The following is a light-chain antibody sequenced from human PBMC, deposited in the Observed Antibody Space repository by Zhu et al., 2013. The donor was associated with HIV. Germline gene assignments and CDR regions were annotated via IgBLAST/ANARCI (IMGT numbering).Light chain of an antibody. CDR1: SSDVGGYNY. V-gene: IGLV2-14*01. CDR2: DVS. J-gene: IGLJ2*01. CDR3: SSYTTSTSLV. Sequence: QSALTQPASVSGSPGQSITISCTGTSSDVGGYNYVSWYQQHPGKAPKLMIYDVSKRPSGVPDRFSGSKSGNTASLTISGLQAEDEADYYCSSYTTSTSLVFGGGTKLTVL.